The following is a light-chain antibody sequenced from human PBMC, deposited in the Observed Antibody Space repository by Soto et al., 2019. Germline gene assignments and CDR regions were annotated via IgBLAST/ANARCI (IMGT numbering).Light chain of an antibody. Sequence: QAPMSQPSSVSGSPGQSITISCTGKISDVGGYNFVSWLQQHPGKAPKLMIYEVNERPSGVSNRFPGYKSGNAASLAISGLQAEDEADYYCSSYASSNTHVFGTGTTVTVL. V-gene: IGLV2-14*01. CDR2: EVN. CDR3: SSYASSNTHV. J-gene: IGLJ1*01. CDR1: ISDVGGYNF.